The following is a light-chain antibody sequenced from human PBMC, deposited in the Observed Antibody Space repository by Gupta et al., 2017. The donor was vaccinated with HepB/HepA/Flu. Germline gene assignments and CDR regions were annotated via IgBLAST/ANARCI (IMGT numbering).Light chain of an antibody. CDR3: ATWDDSLSGYV. V-gene: IGLV1-47*01. CDR2: RNN. Sequence: QSVLTQPHSASGTPGQRVTTSCSGSSANIGSNYVYWYQQLPGTAPKLLIYRNNQRPSGVPDRFSGSKSGTSASLAISGLRSDDEADYYCATWDDSLSGYVFGNGTNVTVL. CDR1: SANIGSNY. J-gene: IGLJ1*01.